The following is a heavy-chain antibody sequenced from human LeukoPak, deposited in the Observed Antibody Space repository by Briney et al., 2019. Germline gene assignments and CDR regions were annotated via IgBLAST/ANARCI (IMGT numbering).Heavy chain of an antibody. D-gene: IGHD1-26*01. Sequence: PGGSLRLSCAASGFTFSSYGMHWVRQAPGKGLEWVAVISYDGSNKYYADSVKGRFTISRDNSKNTLYLQMNSLRAEDTAVYYCAKAHSGRPGDYFDYWGQGTLVTVSS. CDR3: AKAHSGRPGDYFDY. CDR1: GFTFSSYG. CDR2: ISYDGSNK. J-gene: IGHJ4*02. V-gene: IGHV3-30*18.